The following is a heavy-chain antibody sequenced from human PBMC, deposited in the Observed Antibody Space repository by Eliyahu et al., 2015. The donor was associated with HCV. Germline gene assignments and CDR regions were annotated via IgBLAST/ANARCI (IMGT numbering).Heavy chain of an antibody. D-gene: IGHD2-21*01. V-gene: IGHV3-23*01. Sequence: EVQLFQSEGALVQPEGSLRLSCAASGFTFRNYAMRWVRQVPGKGLEWVAAITDSGDATFHADPVKGRFTISRDNSKNMLYLQMNSLRVEDTAVYFCARAHCGTRGCPYYLDVWGEGATVTVSS. CDR2: ITDSGDAT. CDR3: ARAHCGTRGCPYYLDV. CDR1: GFTFRNYA. J-gene: IGHJ6*04.